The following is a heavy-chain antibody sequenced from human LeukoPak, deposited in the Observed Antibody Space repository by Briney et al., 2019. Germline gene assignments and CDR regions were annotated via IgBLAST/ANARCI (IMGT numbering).Heavy chain of an antibody. CDR3: ARDSLGYNYYYYMDV. J-gene: IGHJ6*03. D-gene: IGHD7-27*01. CDR2: IYYSGST. V-gene: IGHV4-59*01. Sequence: SETLSLTCTVSGSSISSYYWSWIRQPPGKGLEWIGYIYYSGSTNYNPSLKSRVTISVDTSKNQFSLKLSSVTAADTAVYYCARDSLGYNYYYYMDVWGKGTRVTVSS. CDR1: GSSISSYY.